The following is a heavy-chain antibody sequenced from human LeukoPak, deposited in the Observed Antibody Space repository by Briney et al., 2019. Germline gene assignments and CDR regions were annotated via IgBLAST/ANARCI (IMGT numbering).Heavy chain of an antibody. Sequence: GGSLRLSCAASGFTFSSHAMSWVRQAPGKGLEWVSAISGSGGSTYYADSLKGRFTISRDNAKNTLYLEMNSLRAEDTAVYYCARVGHCSSTTCFIDYWGQGTLVTVSS. V-gene: IGHV3-23*01. J-gene: IGHJ4*02. CDR2: ISGSGGST. CDR3: ARVGHCSSTTCFIDY. CDR1: GFTFSSHA. D-gene: IGHD2-2*01.